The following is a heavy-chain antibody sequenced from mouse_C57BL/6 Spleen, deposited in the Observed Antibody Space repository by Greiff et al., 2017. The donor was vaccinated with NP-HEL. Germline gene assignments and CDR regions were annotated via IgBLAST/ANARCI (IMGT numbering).Heavy chain of an antibody. J-gene: IGHJ2*01. V-gene: IGHV1-64*01. CDR2: IHPNSGST. Sequence: VQLQQPGAELVKPGASVKLSCKASGYTFTSYWLHWVKQRPGQGLEWIGMIHPNSGSTNYNEKFKSKATLTVDKSSSTAYMQLSSLTSEDSAVYYCASVYGSSLDYWGQGTTLTVSS. CDR3: ASVYGSSLDY. CDR1: GYTFTSYW. D-gene: IGHD1-1*01.